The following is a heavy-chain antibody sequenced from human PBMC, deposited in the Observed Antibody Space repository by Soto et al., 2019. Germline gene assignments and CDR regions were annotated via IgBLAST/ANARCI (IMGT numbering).Heavy chain of an antibody. J-gene: IGHJ4*02. CDR2: ISAYNGNT. Sequence: QVQLVQSGAEVKKPGASVKVSCKASGYTFTSYGISWVRQAPGQGLEWMGWISAYNGNTNYAQKLQGRGTMTTDTSTSTAYMELRSLRSDDTAVDYCARDADTAMVRAWFDYWGQGTLVTVSS. CDR1: GYTFTSYG. D-gene: IGHD5-18*01. CDR3: ARDADTAMVRAWFDY. V-gene: IGHV1-18*01.